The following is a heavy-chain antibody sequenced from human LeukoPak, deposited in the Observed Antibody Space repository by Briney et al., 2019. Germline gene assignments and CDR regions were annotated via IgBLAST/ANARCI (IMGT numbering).Heavy chain of an antibody. J-gene: IGHJ4*02. D-gene: IGHD6-19*01. CDR3: ARSGSGGWIDY. CDR1: GDSVSSNSVT. Sequence: SQTLSLTCAISGDSVSSNSVTLNWIRQSPSRGLEWLGRTYYRSTWYNDYAVSVRGRITVNPDTSKNQFSLHLNSVTPEDTAVYYCARSGSGGWIDYWGQGTLVTVSS. CDR2: TYYRSTWYN. V-gene: IGHV6-1*01.